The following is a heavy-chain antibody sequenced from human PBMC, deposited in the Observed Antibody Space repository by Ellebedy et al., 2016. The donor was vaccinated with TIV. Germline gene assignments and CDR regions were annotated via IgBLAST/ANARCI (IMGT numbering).Heavy chain of an antibody. Sequence: ESLKISCAASGFTFHNYWMNWVRQAPGKGLEWVANIKRDGSEKYYVDSVKGRFTISRDNTNNSLYLQMNSLRAEDTAVYYCAREPSGVGWYDSSWFDPWGQGTLVTVSS. V-gene: IGHV3-7*01. CDR3: AREPSGVGWYDSSWFDP. J-gene: IGHJ5*02. CDR1: GFTFHNYW. CDR2: IKRDGSEK. D-gene: IGHD6-19*01.